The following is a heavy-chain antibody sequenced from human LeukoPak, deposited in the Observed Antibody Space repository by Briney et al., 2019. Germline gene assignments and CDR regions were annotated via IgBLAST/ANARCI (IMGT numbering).Heavy chain of an antibody. Sequence: GGSLRLSCAASGVTFSSYAMSWVRQAPGKGLEWVSTIDYSGDITYYADSVKGRFTISRDNSKNTLYLQVNSLRVEDTALYYCAKSLSLHCRRGICVHSSGWYFGYWGQGTLVTVSS. CDR2: IDYSGDIT. CDR3: AKSLSLHCRRGICVHSSGWYFGY. CDR1: GVTFSSYA. V-gene: IGHV3-23*01. D-gene: IGHD6-19*01. J-gene: IGHJ4*02.